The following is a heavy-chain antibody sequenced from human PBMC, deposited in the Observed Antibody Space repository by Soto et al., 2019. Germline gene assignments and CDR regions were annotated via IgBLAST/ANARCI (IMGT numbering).Heavy chain of an antibody. V-gene: IGHV3-21*01. D-gene: IGHD6-19*01. CDR1: GFTFSSYS. CDR2: ISSSSSYI. Sequence: PGGSLRLSCAASGFTFSSYSMNWVRQAPGKGLEWVSSISSSSSYIYYADSVKGRFTISRDNAKNSLYLQMNSLRAEDTAVYYCSRDAPYQYSSGWSGFAPFDIWGQGTMVTVSS. CDR3: SRDAPYQYSSGWSGFAPFDI. J-gene: IGHJ3*02.